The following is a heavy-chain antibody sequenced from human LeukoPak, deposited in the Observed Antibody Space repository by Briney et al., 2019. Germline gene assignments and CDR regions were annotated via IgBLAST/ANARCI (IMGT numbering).Heavy chain of an antibody. CDR3: ARDFREVSSGWSGNLDY. CDR1: GYTFTDHY. CDR2: SNPNSGDT. D-gene: IGHD6-19*01. J-gene: IGHJ4*02. Sequence: ASVKVSCKASGYTFTDHYMHWVRQAPGQGLEWMGWSNPNSGDTRYAQKFQGRVTMTTDTSLTTAYMELRRLRSDDTAVYYCARDFREVSSGWSGNLDYWGQGTLVTVSS. V-gene: IGHV1-2*02.